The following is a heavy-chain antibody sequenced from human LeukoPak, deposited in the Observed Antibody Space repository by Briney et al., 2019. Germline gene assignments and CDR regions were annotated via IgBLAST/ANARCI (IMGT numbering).Heavy chain of an antibody. D-gene: IGHD6-19*01. CDR3: ARGTIAVAGTDFGFDY. CDR2: IYSGGST. CDR1: GFTVSSNY. Sequence: GGSLRLSCAASGFTVSSNYMSWVRQAPGKGLEWVSVIYSGGSTYYADSVKGRFTISRDKSKNTLYLQMNSLRVEDTAVYYCARGTIAVAGTDFGFDYWGXGTLVTVSS. J-gene: IGHJ4*02. V-gene: IGHV3-53*01.